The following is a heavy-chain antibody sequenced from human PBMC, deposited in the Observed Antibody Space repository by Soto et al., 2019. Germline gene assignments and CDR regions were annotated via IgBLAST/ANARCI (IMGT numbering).Heavy chain of an antibody. Sequence: QVQLVESGGGVVQPGRSLRLSCAASGFTFSSYGMHWVRQAPGKGLEWVAVISYDGSNKYYADSVKGRFTISRDNSKNTLYLHMNSLRGEDAAVYYCAKDRGSSGWYADYYYYYGMDVWGQGTTVTVSS. D-gene: IGHD6-19*01. J-gene: IGHJ6*02. V-gene: IGHV3-30*18. CDR1: GFTFSSYG. CDR2: ISYDGSNK. CDR3: AKDRGSSGWYADYYYYYGMDV.